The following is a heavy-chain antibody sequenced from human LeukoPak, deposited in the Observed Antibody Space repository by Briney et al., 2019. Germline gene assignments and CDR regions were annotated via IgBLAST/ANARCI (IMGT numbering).Heavy chain of an antibody. V-gene: IGHV1-69*13. J-gene: IGHJ4*02. Sequence: ASVKVSCKASGGTFSSYAISWVRQAPGQGLEWMGGIIPIFGTANYAQKFQGRVTITADESTSTAYMELSSLRSEDTAVYYCAREPLGNDILTGYADYWGQGTLVTVSS. D-gene: IGHD3-9*01. CDR2: IIPIFGTA. CDR1: GGTFSSYA. CDR3: AREPLGNDILTGYADY.